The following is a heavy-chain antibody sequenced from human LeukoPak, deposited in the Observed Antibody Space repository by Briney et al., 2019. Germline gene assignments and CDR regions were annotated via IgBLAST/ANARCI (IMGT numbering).Heavy chain of an antibody. Sequence: GRSLRLSCAASGFTFSSYWMTWIRQAPGKGLEWVAHIKEDATESRSVDSVKGRFTISRDNTKNSLFLQLNSLRAEDTAVYYCVRDRGWYHFDLWGQGTLVTVSS. CDR3: VRDRGWYHFDL. V-gene: IGHV3-7*01. CDR2: IKEDATES. D-gene: IGHD3-10*01. CDR1: GFTFSSYW. J-gene: IGHJ4*02.